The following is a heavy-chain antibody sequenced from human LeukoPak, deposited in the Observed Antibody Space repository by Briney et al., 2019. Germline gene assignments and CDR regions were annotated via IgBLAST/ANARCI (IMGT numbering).Heavy chain of an antibody. CDR1: GGSISSYY. V-gene: IGHV4-59*01. J-gene: IGHJ1*01. CDR2: IYYSGST. CDR3: ARAGHYYDSSGYYYAEYFQH. D-gene: IGHD3-22*01. Sequence: SETLSLTRTVSGGSISSYYWSWIRQPPGKGLEWIGYIYYSGSTNYNPSLKSRVTISVDTSKNQFSLKLSSVTAADTAVYYCARAGHYYDSSGYYYAEYFQHWGQGTLVTVSS.